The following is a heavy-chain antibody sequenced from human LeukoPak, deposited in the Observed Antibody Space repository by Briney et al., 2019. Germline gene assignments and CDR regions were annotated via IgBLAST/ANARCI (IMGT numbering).Heavy chain of an antibody. D-gene: IGHD4-17*01. J-gene: IGHJ4*02. CDR1: GYSFTNYW. V-gene: IGHV5-51*01. CDR2: IYPGDSDT. CDR3: ARALRTGQGDYVPVL. Sequence: GESLKISCKGSGYSFTNYWIGWVRQMPGKGLEWMGIIYPGDSDTRYRPSFQGQVTISADKSIGTMYLQWSSLKASDTAMYYCARALRTGQGDYVPVLWGQGTLLIVSS.